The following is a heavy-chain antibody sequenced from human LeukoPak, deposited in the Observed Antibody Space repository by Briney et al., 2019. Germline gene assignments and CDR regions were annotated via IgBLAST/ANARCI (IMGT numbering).Heavy chain of an antibody. J-gene: IGHJ4*02. CDR2: INHSGST. CDR3: ARVRYSSSSEFDY. Sequence: SETLSLTCAVYGGSFSGYYWSWIRQPPGKGLEWIGEINHSGSTTYNPSLKSRVTISVDTSKNQFSLKLSSVTAADTAVYYCARVRYSSSSEFDYWGQGTLVTVSS. D-gene: IGHD6-6*01. CDR1: GGSFSGYY. V-gene: IGHV4-34*01.